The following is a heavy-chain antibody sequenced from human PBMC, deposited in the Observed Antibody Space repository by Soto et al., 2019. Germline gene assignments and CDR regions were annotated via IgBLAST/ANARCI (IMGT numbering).Heavy chain of an antibody. J-gene: IGHJ5*02. D-gene: IGHD2-15*01. V-gene: IGHV3-15*01. CDR1: GFTFGDAW. CDR3: TTDLWRIAVVVGATGYLNP. CDR2: IKSRSDGGTT. Sequence: PGGSLRLSCAASGFTFGDAWMNWVRQAPGKGLDWVGRIKSRSDGGTTDYAEAVKGRFTISRDDSKNTLYLQMNSLKSEDTAVYYCTTDLWRIAVVVGATGYLNPWGQGSQVTVYS.